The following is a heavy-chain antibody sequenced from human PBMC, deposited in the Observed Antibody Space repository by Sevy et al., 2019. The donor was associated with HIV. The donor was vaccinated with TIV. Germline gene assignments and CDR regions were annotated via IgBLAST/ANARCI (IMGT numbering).Heavy chain of an antibody. J-gene: IGHJ5*02. CDR1: GYTFNHYG. Sequence: ASVKVSCKASGYTFNHYGICWVRQAPGQGLEWMGWINPNSGGTNYAQKFQGRVTMTRDTSISTAYMELSRLRSDDTAVYYCARDLRFDPWGQGTLVTVSS. CDR2: INPNSGGT. CDR3: ARDLRFDP. V-gene: IGHV1-2*02.